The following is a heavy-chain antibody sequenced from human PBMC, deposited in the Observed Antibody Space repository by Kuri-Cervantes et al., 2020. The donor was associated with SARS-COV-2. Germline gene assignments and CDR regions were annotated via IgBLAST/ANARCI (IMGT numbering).Heavy chain of an antibody. Sequence: LKISCAASGFTISSYAMHWVRQAPGKGLEWVAVISYDGSNKYYADSVKGRFTISRDNSKNTLYLQMNSLRAEDTAVYYCARGLRGSGSYSPAHYGMDVWGQGTTVTVSS. D-gene: IGHD3-10*01. J-gene: IGHJ6*02. CDR2: ISYDGSNK. V-gene: IGHV3-30-3*01. CDR1: GFTISSYA. CDR3: ARGLRGSGSYSPAHYGMDV.